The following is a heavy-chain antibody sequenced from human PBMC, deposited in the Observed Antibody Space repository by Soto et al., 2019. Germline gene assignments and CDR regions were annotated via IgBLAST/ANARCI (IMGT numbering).Heavy chain of an antibody. Sequence: EVQLLESGGGLVQPGGSLRLSCAASAFTFSSYAMSWVRQAPGKGLEWVSAISGSGGSTYYADSVKGRFTISRDNSKNTLYLQMNSLRAEDTAVYYCAKDLARFLEWSNYYYYGMDVWGQGTTVTVSS. V-gene: IGHV3-23*01. D-gene: IGHD3-3*01. CDR3: AKDLARFLEWSNYYYYGMDV. CDR2: ISGSGGST. J-gene: IGHJ6*02. CDR1: AFTFSSYA.